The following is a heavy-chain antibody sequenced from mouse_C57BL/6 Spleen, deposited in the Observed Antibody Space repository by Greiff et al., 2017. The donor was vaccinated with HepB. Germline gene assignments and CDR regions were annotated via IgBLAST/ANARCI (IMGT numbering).Heavy chain of an antibody. V-gene: IGHV5-4*01. CDR2: ISDGGSYT. CDR3: ARDRAYDY. CDR1: GFTFSSYA. D-gene: IGHD3-1*01. Sequence: EVKLEESGGGLVKPGGSLKLSCAASGFTFSSYAMSWVRQTPEKRLEWVATISDGGSYTYYPDNVKGRFTISRDNAKNNLYLQMSHLKSEDTAMYYCARDRAYDYWGQGTTLTVSS. J-gene: IGHJ2*01.